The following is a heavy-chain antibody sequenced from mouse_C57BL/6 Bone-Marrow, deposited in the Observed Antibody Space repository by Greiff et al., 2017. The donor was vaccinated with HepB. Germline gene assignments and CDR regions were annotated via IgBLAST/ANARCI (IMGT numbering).Heavy chain of an antibody. Sequence: EVQLQESGPELVKPGASVKISCKASGYSFTDYNMNWVKQSNGKSLEWIGVINPNYGTTSYNQKFKGKATLTVDQSSSTAYMQLNSLTSEDSAVYYCARSRIYSNYVGAWFAYWGQGTLVTVSA. CDR3: ARSRIYSNYVGAWFAY. CDR1: GYSFTDYN. V-gene: IGHV1-39*01. J-gene: IGHJ3*01. D-gene: IGHD2-5*01. CDR2: INPNYGTT.